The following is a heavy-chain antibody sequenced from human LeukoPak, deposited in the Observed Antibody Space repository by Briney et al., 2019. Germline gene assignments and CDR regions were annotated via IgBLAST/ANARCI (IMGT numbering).Heavy chain of an antibody. J-gene: IGHJ4*02. CDR3: AKDWSSGYYYGYFDY. CDR1: GFTFRNYW. D-gene: IGHD3-22*01. Sequence: QSGGSLRLSCAASGFTFRNYWMRWVRQAPGNGLEWVANIKEDGSEKYYVDSVKGRFTISRDNAKNSLYLQMNSLRAEDTAVYYCAKDWSSGYYYGYFDYWGQGTLVTVSS. CDR2: IKEDGSEK. V-gene: IGHV3-7*01.